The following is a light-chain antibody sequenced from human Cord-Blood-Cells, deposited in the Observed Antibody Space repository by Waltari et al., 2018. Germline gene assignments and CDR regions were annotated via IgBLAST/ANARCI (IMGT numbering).Light chain of an antibody. V-gene: IGLV2-14*01. J-gene: IGLJ3*02. CDR1: SSDVGGYNY. CDR2: EVS. Sequence: QSALTQPASVSGSPGQSITISCTGTSSDVGGYNYVSWYQQHPGKPPKLMIYEVSNRPSGVSNPFSGSKSGNTASLTISGLQAEDEADYYCSSYTSSSTWVFGGGTKLTVL. CDR3: SSYTSSSTWV.